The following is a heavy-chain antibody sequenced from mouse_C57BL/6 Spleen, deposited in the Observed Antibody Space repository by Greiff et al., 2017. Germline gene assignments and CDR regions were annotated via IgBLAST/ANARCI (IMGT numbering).Heavy chain of an antibody. Sequence: VMLVESGGGLVKPGGSLKLSCAASGFTFSDYGMHWVRQAPEKGLEWVAYISSGSSTIYYADTVKGRFTISRDNAKNTLFLQMTSLRSEDTAMYYCARGGLGHGAMDYWGQGTSVTVSS. CDR3: ARGGLGHGAMDY. J-gene: IGHJ4*01. CDR2: ISSGSSTI. D-gene: IGHD3-1*01. V-gene: IGHV5-17*01. CDR1: GFTFSDYG.